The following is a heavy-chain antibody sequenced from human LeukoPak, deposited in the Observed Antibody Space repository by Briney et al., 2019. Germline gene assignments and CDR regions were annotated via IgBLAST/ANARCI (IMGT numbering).Heavy chain of an antibody. CDR3: ARDPRGGYYFDY. V-gene: IGHV1-69*04. CDR2: IIPILGIA. CDR1: VGTFSSYT. D-gene: IGHD3-10*01. J-gene: IGHJ4*02. Sequence: SVKVSCKASVGTFSSYTISWVRQAPGQGLEWMGRIIPILGIADYAQKFQGRVTITADKSTSTAYMELSSLRSEDTAVYYCARDPRGGYYFDYWGQGTLVTVSS.